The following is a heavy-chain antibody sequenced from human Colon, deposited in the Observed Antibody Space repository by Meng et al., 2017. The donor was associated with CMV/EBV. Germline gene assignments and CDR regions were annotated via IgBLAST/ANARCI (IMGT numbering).Heavy chain of an antibody. CDR1: GGSISSSSYY. D-gene: IGHD6-13*01. Sequence: SETLSLTCTVSGGSISSSSYYWGWIRQPPGKGLEWIGSIYYSGSTYYNPSLKSRVTISVDTSKNQFSLKLSSVTAADTAVYYCARDADLPDSSSWYGVAYYHYGMDVWGQGTTVTVSS. CDR3: ARDADLPDSSSWYGVAYYHYGMDV. J-gene: IGHJ6*02. V-gene: IGHV4-39*07. CDR2: IYYSGST.